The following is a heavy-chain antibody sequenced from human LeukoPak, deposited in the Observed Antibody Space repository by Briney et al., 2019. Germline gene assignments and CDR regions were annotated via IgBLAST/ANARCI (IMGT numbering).Heavy chain of an antibody. CDR3: ARRLASPDLWNAFDS. CDR1: GFTFRRYA. CDR2: ISADGTNK. J-gene: IGHJ3*02. V-gene: IGHV3-30-3*01. D-gene: IGHD3-3*02. Sequence: AGGPLRLSCAASGFTFRRYAVLGVRQAPGKGLEWVAVISADGTNKYYADSVKGRFTISRDKYKNTLYLQINRLRPEDTAVYYCARRLASPDLWNAFDSWGRGTLVTVSS.